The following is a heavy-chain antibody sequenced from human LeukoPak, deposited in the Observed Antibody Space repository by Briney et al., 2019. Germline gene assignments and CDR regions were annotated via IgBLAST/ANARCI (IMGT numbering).Heavy chain of an antibody. V-gene: IGHV1-24*01. CDR1: GYTLTEFS. CDR3: TAITAAGQRGSSFDY. D-gene: IGHD6-13*01. Sequence: ASVKVSCKVSGYTLTEFSIHWVRRVPGKGLEWMGGIDPEDGETIYAQKFQGRVTMTEDTSSDTAYMELSRLRSDDTAVYFCTAITAAGQRGSSFDYWGQGTLVTVSS. CDR2: IDPEDGET. J-gene: IGHJ4*02.